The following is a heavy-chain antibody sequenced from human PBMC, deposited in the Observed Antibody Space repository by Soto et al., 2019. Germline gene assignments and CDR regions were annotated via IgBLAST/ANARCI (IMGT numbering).Heavy chain of an antibody. Sequence: PGGSLRLSCAASGFRFSSSAMSWVRQAPGKGLEWVSGISGSGETTYYADSVMGRFTISRDNSKNTLYLQLNSLRADDTAVYYCANRPAPLGWYSWGQGTLVTVSS. J-gene: IGHJ4*02. CDR3: ANRPAPLGWYS. CDR2: ISGSGETT. V-gene: IGHV3-23*01. CDR1: GFRFSSSA. D-gene: IGHD6-19*01.